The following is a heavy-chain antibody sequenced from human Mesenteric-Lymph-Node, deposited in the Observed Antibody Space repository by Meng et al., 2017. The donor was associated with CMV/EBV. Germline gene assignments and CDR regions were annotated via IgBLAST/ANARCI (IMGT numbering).Heavy chain of an antibody. Sequence: GESLKISCAASRITFNTYWMNWVRQAPGKGLEWGANMDQDGSERYYVDSVKGRFTARDNAKDSLYLQMNSLRAEDTAVYYCARDMKGIVATSTYYYYGMDVWGQGTTVTVSS. D-gene: IGHD5-12*01. CDR1: RITFNTYW. CDR3: ARDMKGIVATSTYYYYGMDV. V-gene: IGHV3-7*01. J-gene: IGHJ6*02. CDR2: MDQDGSER.